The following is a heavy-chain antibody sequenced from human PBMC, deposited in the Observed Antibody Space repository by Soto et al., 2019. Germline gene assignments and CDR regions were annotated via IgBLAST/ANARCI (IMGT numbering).Heavy chain of an antibody. V-gene: IGHV1-8*01. J-gene: IGHJ4*02. Sequence: QVQLVQSGAEVKKPGASVKVSCKASGYTFTSYDINWVRQATGQGLEWMGWVNPNNGHTGYAQKFQGRVTMTRNTSISTAYMELDSVRSEYTAVYYCVRLFYYGSGSWVEWGQGTLVTVSS. CDR2: VNPNNGHT. D-gene: IGHD3-10*01. CDR3: VRLFYYGSGSWVE. CDR1: GYTFTSYD.